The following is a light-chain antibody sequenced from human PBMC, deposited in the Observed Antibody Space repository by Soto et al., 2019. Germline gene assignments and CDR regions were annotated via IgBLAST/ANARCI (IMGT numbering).Light chain of an antibody. CDR2: GAS. CDR3: QQYNNWPLT. CDR1: ERVRSN. V-gene: IGKV3-15*01. J-gene: IGKJ5*01. Sequence: EVVMTQSPATLSVAPGERATLSCRASERVRSNLAWYQQKPGQAPRLLIYGASTRATGIPARFSGSGSGTEFTHTISSLQSEDFAVYYCQQYNNWPLTFGQGTRLEIK.